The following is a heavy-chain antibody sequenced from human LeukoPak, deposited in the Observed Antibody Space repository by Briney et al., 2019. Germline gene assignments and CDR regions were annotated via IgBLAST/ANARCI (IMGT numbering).Heavy chain of an antibody. CDR3: ARDLSLGAPGGFDY. J-gene: IGHJ4*02. CDR2: ISSSSTYI. CDR1: GFPFTKYA. Sequence: PGGALRLSCAASGFPFTKYALTWVRQAPGKGLEWVSTISSSSTYIYYADSVKGRFTISRDNAENSVYLQMDSLRGDDTAVYYCARDLSLGAPGGFDYWGQGTLVTVSS. D-gene: IGHD3-16*01. V-gene: IGHV3-21*01.